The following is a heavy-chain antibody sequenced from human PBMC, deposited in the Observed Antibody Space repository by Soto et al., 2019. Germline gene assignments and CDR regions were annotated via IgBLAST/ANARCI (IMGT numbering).Heavy chain of an antibody. V-gene: IGHV4-31*03. J-gene: IGHJ4*02. D-gene: IGHD6-6*01. CDR2: IYYSGST. Sequence: SETLSLTCTVSGGSISSGGYYWSWIRQHPGKGLEWIGYIYYSGSTYYNPSLKSRVTISVDTSKNQFSLKLSSVTAADTAVYYCARAPLAARDFDYWGQGTLVTISS. CDR1: GGSISSGGYY. CDR3: ARAPLAARDFDY.